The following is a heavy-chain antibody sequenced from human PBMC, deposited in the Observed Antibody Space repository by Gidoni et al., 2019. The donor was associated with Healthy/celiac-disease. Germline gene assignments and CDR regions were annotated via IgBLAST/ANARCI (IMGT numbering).Heavy chain of an antibody. J-gene: IGHJ4*02. D-gene: IGHD3-10*01. CDR2: ISGSGGST. CDR1: GFTFSSYA. Sequence: EVQLLESGGGLVQPGGSLRLSCAASGFTFSSYAISWVRQAPGKGLEWVSAISGSGGSTYYADSVKGRFTISRDNSKNTLYLQMNSLRAEDTAVYYCAKFMQLGRGVIPTFDYWGQGTLVTVSS. CDR3: AKFMQLGRGVIPTFDY. V-gene: IGHV3-23*01.